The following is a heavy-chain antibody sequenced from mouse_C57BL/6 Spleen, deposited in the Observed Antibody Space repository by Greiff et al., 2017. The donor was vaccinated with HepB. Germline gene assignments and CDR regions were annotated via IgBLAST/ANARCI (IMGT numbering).Heavy chain of an antibody. CDR2: IDPNSGGT. J-gene: IGHJ4*01. CDR1: GYTFTSYW. V-gene: IGHV1-72*01. Sequence: QVQLQQSGAELVKPGASVKLSCKASGYTFTSYWMHWVKQRPGRGLEWIGRIDPNSGGTKYNEKFKSKATLTVDKPSSTAYMQLSSLTSEDSAVYYGAITTVVATMDAMDYWGQGTSVTVSS. CDR3: AITTVVATMDAMDY. D-gene: IGHD1-1*01.